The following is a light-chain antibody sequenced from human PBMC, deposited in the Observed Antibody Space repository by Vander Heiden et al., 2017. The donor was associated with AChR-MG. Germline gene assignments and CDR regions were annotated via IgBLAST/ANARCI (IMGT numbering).Light chain of an antibody. CDR2: GKN. CDR3: SSRDTSGNYLNV. V-gene: IGLV3-19*01. J-gene: IGLJ3*02. CDR1: IFRRYF. Sequence: SSELAQDPAVSVALGQTVRITCQGDIFRRYFASWYQQKPGQAPVLVVYGKNKRPSGIPERFSGSRSGSTASLTITAAQAEDEADYYCSSRDTSGNYLNVFGGGTKLTVL.